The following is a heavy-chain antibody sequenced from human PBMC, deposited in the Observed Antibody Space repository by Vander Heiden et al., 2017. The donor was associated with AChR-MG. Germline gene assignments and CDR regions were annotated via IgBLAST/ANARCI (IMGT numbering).Heavy chain of an antibody. V-gene: IGHV4-39*01. Sequence: LQLQESGPGLVKPSETLSLTCTVPGGSIRSSSYYWGWIRQPPGKGLEWIGSLYYSGSTYYNPSLKSRVTISVDTSRNQFSLSLSSVTAADTAVYYCGRLVAYDNSGYSLVGGRFFDYWGQGILVTISS. CDR3: GRLVAYDNSGYSLVGGRFFDY. CDR2: LYYSGST. CDR1: GGSIRSSSYY. J-gene: IGHJ4*02. D-gene: IGHD3-22*01.